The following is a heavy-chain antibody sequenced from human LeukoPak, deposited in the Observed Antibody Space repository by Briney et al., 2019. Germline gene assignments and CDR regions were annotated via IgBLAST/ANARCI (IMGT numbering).Heavy chain of an antibody. CDR3: ARDWLYYVSSVCD. J-gene: IGHJ4*02. CDR1: GFTFSDYY. D-gene: IGHD3-22*01. CDR2: ISSSGSTI. Sequence: VGSLRLSCAASGFTFSDYYMSWIRQAPGKGLEWVSYISSSGSTIYYADSVKGRFTISRDNAKNSLYLQMNSLRAEDTAVYYCARDWLYYVSSVCDWGQGTLVTVSS. V-gene: IGHV3-11*01.